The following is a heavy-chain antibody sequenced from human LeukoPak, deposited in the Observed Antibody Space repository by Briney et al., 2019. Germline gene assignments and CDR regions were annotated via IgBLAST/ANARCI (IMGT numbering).Heavy chain of an antibody. CDR3: ARDLSAYYYDSSGYYAIY. Sequence: GGSLRLSCAASGFTFSSYSMNWVRQAPGRGLEWVSSISSSSYIYYADSVKGRFTISRDNAKNSLYLQMNSLRAEDTAVYYCARDLSAYYYDSSGYYAIYWGQGTLVTVSS. CDR1: GFTFSSYS. CDR2: ISSSSYI. J-gene: IGHJ4*02. V-gene: IGHV3-21*01. D-gene: IGHD3-22*01.